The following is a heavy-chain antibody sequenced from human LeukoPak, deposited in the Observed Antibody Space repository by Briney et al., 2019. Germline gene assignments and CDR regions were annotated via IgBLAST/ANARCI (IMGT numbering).Heavy chain of an antibody. CDR2: ISGSGGST. Sequence: GGSLRLSCAASGFTFSSYAMSWVRQAPGKGLEWVSAISGSGGSTHYADSVKGRFTISRDNSKNTLYLRMNSLGAEDTAVYYCAKKGSGGSVGLWGQGTLVTVSS. CDR3: AKKGSGGSVGL. J-gene: IGHJ4*02. CDR1: GFTFSSYA. V-gene: IGHV3-23*01. D-gene: IGHD2-15*01.